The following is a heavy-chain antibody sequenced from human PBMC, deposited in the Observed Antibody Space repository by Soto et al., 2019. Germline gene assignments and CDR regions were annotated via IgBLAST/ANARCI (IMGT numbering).Heavy chain of an antibody. J-gene: IGHJ4*02. CDR2: IWYDGSNQ. CDR3: VKYYCGGDCYSDPYFDY. CDR1: GFSFTTYG. Sequence: QVQLVESGGGVVQPGRSLRLSCAASGFSFTTYGLHWVRQAPGKGLEWVGVIWYDGSNQYYAYSVKGRFTISRDNSKNNLYLEMNSLRVDETAVYYCVKYYCGGDCYSDPYFDYWGKWTLVTVSS. D-gene: IGHD2-21*02. V-gene: IGHV3-33*06.